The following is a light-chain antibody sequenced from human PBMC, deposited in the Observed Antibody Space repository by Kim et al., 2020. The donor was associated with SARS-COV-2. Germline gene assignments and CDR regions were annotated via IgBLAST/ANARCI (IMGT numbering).Light chain of an antibody. J-gene: IGLJ2*01. Sequence: SYELTQPLSVSVALGQMATIPCGGNNIENKNVHWYHQRPGQAPVLVMYRDKKRPSGIPERLSGSNSGNTATLTISRVEAGDEGDYYCQVWDSRTVVFGGGTQLTVL. CDR1: NIENKN. CDR2: RDK. CDR3: QVWDSRTVV. V-gene: IGLV3-9*01.